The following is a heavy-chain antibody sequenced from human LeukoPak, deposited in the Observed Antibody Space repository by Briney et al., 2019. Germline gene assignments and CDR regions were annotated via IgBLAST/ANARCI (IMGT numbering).Heavy chain of an antibody. J-gene: IGHJ4*02. CDR2: IIPIFGTA. V-gene: IGHV1-69*01. Sequence: ASVKVSCKASGGTFSSYAISWVRQAPGQGLEWMGGIIPIFGTANYAQKFQGRVTITADESTSTAYMELSSLRSEDTAVYYCASFTFGGVIVRDYWGQGTLVTVSS. CDR3: ASFTFGGVIVRDY. CDR1: GGTFSSYA. D-gene: IGHD3-16*02.